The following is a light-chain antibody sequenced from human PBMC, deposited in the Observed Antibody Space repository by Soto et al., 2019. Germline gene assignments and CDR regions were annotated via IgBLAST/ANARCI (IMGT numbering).Light chain of an antibody. CDR1: QSVLYSSNNKNY. CDR2: WAS. Sequence: DIVMTQSPDSLAVSLGERATINCKSSQSVLYSSNNKNYLAWYQQRPGQSPRLLIYWASTRESGVPDRFSGSGSGTVFTLTISSLQAEDVAVYYCQQYYSSPFTFGPGTKVDIK. J-gene: IGKJ3*01. CDR3: QQYYSSPFT. V-gene: IGKV4-1*01.